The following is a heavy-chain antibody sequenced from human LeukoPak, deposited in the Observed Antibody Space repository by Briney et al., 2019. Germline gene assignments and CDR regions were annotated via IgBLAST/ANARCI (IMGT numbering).Heavy chain of an antibody. CDR2: IWSDGSNK. V-gene: IGHV3-33*08. CDR3: ARYSSGFLDS. CDR1: GFTFSVYS. Sequence: GGSLRLSCAASGFTFSVYSMNWVRQAPGKGLEWVAVIWSDGSNKYYADSVKGRFTISRDNPKNTLYLQMNSLRAEDTAVYYCARYSSGFLDSWGQGTLVTVSS. D-gene: IGHD6-19*01. J-gene: IGHJ4*02.